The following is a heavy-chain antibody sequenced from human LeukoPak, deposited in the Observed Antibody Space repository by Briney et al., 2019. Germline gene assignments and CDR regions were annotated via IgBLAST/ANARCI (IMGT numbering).Heavy chain of an antibody. Sequence: ASVKVSCKASGYTFTGYYMHWARQAPGQGLEWMGWINPNSGGTNYAQKFQGRVTKTRDTSISTAYMELSRLRSDDTAVYYCARDQGLLWLSVYFDYWGQGTLVTVSS. CDR3: ARDQGLLWLSVYFDY. V-gene: IGHV1-2*02. J-gene: IGHJ4*02. D-gene: IGHD2/OR15-2a*01. CDR1: GYTFTGYY. CDR2: INPNSGGT.